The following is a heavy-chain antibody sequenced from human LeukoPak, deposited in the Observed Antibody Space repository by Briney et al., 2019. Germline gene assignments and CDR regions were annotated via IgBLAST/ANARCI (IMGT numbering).Heavy chain of an antibody. Sequence: ASVKVSCKASGGTFSSYAISWVRQAPGQGLEWMGGIIPIFGTANYAQKFQGRVTITTDESTSTAYMELSSLRSEDTAVCYCATSLYSNYYYYMDVWGKGTTVTVSS. D-gene: IGHD4-11*01. CDR3: ATSLYSNYYYYMDV. CDR2: IIPIFGTA. V-gene: IGHV1-69*05. CDR1: GGTFSSYA. J-gene: IGHJ6*03.